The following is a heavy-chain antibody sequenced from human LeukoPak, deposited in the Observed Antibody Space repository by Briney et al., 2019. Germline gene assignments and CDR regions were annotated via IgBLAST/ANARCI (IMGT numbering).Heavy chain of an antibody. CDR1: GGTFSSYA. CDR3: ARVSSALRAVGVVKTLYGMDV. D-gene: IGHD3-3*01. V-gene: IGHV1-69*13. CDR2: IIPFFGTA. Sequence: SVKVSCKASGGTFSSYAISWVRQAPGQGREWMGGIIPFFGTANYAQKFQGRVTITADESTSTAYMELSSLRSEDTAVYYCARVSSALRAVGVVKTLYGMDVWGQGTTVTVSS. J-gene: IGHJ6*02.